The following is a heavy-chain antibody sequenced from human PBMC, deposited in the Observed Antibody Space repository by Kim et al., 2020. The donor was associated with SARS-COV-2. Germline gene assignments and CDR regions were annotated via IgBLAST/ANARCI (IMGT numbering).Heavy chain of an antibody. D-gene: IGHD3-22*01. V-gene: IGHV4-30-2*01. CDR3: ASRSNNYYDSRSFDY. CDR2: IYHSGST. CDR1: GGSISSGGYS. J-gene: IGHJ4*02. Sequence: SETLSLTCAVSGGSISSGGYSWSWIRQPPGKGLEWIGYIYHSGSTYYNPSLKSRVTISVDRSKNQFSLKLSSVTAADTAVYYCASRSNNYYDSRSFDYWGQGTLVTVSS.